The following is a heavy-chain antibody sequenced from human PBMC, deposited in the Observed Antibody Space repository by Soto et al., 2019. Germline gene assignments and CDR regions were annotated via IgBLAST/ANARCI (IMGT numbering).Heavy chain of an antibody. J-gene: IGHJ4*02. V-gene: IGHV3-21*01. CDR3: AKDHRTTVTTRGVWYFDY. CDR2: ISSSGNYI. CDR1: GFTFTNYS. Sequence: GGSLRLSCAASGFTFTNYSINWVRQAPGKGLEWVSCISSSGNYIYYADSVKGRFTISRDNAKNSIYLQMKSLRAEDPAVYYCAKDHRTTVTTRGVWYFDYWGQGTLVTVPS. D-gene: IGHD4-17*01.